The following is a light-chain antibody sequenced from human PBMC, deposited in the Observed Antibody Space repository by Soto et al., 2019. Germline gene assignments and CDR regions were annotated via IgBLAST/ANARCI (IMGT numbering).Light chain of an antibody. CDR3: LQRNNWPPWT. V-gene: IGKV3-11*01. CDR1: QSVSTY. CDR2: DAS. Sequence: EIVLTQSPATLSLSPGERATLSCRASQSVSTYLAWYQQKPGQAPRLLIYDASNRATGIPARFTGSGSGTDFTLTISSLEPADFALYYYLQRNNWPPWTFGQGTKV. J-gene: IGKJ1*01.